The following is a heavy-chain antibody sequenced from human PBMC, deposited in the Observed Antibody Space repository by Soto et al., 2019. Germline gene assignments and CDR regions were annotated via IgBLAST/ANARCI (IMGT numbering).Heavy chain of an antibody. CDR2: IDWDDDK. J-gene: IGHJ4*01. CDR3: ARISGYYPDY. Sequence: SGPTLMNPTPTLTLPCTFSGFSLSTSGMRVSWIRQPPGKALEWLARIDWDDDKFYSTSLKTRLTISKDTSKNQVVLTMTNMDPVDTATYYCARISGYYPDYWGHGTLVTVSS. D-gene: IGHD5-12*01. V-gene: IGHV2-70*04. CDR1: GFSLSTSGMR.